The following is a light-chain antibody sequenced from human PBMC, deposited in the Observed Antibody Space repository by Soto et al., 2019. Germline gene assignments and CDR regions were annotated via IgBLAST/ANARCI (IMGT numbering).Light chain of an antibody. CDR2: GAS. Sequence: IVLTQSPGTLSLSPGDGATLSCRASQSLISRSLAWYRQKPGQPPTLLIYGASSRASGIPDRFRGSGSGTDFTLIISRLEPEDFAVYYCQQYGISPFTFGHGTRVDV. CDR1: QSLISRS. V-gene: IGKV3-20*01. CDR3: QQYGISPFT. J-gene: IGKJ3*01.